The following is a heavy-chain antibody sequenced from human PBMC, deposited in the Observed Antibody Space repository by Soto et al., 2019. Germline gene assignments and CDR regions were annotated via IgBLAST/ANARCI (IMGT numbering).Heavy chain of an antibody. D-gene: IGHD3-9*01. CDR1: GDSVSSNSAA. J-gene: IGHJ4*02. CDR2: TYYRSKWYN. V-gene: IGHV6-1*01. Sequence: PSQTLSLTCAISGDSVSSNSAAWNWIRQSPSRGLEWLGRTYYRSKWYNDYAVSVKSRITINPDTSKNQFSLQLNSVTPEDTAVYYCARDSLLRYVDWSDSPFDYWGQGTLVTVSS. CDR3: ARDSLLRYVDWSDSPFDY.